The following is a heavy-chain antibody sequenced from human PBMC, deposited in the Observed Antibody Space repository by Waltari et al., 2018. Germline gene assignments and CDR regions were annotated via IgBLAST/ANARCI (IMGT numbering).Heavy chain of an antibody. Sequence: QVQLEQSGAEVKKPGASVKVSCKVSGYTLTQLSMHWVRQAPGKGLEGMGGLEPEDGENIYAQKFQGRVTMTEDTSTDTGYMELSSLRSEDTAVYYCATAADVWGHNYYYLDVWGKGTTVTISS. D-gene: IGHD3-16*01. CDR2: LEPEDGEN. CDR1: GYTLTQLS. V-gene: IGHV1-24*01. CDR3: ATAADVWGHNYYYLDV. J-gene: IGHJ6*03.